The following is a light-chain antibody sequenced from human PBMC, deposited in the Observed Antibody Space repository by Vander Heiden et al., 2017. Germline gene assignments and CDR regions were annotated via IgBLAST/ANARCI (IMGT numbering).Light chain of an antibody. Sequence: QSVLTQPPSASGTPGPRVTISCSGSSSNIGSNTVNWYQQLPGTAPKLLIYSNNQRPSGVPDRFSGSKSGTSASLAISGLQPEDEADYYCAAWDDSLNGVVFGGGTKLTVL. CDR3: AAWDDSLNGVV. J-gene: IGLJ2*01. CDR1: SSNIGSNT. V-gene: IGLV1-44*01. CDR2: SNN.